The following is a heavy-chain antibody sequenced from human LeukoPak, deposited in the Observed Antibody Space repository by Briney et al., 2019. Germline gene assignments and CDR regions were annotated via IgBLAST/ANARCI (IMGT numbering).Heavy chain of an antibody. V-gene: IGHV4-34*01. CDR3: ARGVVVPAATLNYYYYYGMDV. CDR1: GGSFSGYY. J-gene: IGHJ6*02. Sequence: SETLSLTCAVYGGSFSGYYWSWIRQPPGKGLEWIGEINHSGSTNYNPSLKSRVTMSVDTSKNQFSLKLSSVTAADTAVYYCARGVVVPAATLNYYYYYGMDVWGQGTTVTVSS. CDR2: INHSGST. D-gene: IGHD2-2*01.